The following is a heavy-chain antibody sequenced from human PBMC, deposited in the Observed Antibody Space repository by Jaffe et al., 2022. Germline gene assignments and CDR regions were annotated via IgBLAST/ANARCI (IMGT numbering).Heavy chain of an antibody. D-gene: IGHD4-17*01. Sequence: QVTLRESGPALVKPTQTLTLTCTFSGFSLSTSGMCVSWIRQPPGKALEWLALIDWDDDKYYSTSLKTRLTISKDTSKNQVVLTMTNMDPVDTATYYCARMGPLGMDYGDYEGYFDYWGQGTLVTVSS. J-gene: IGHJ4*02. CDR2: IDWDDDK. V-gene: IGHV2-70*01. CDR3: ARMGPLGMDYGDYEGYFDY. CDR1: GFSLSTSGMC.